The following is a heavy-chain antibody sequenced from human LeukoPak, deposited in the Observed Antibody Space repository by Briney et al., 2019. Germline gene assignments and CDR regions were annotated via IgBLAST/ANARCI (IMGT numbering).Heavy chain of an antibody. CDR1: GGSISSYY. V-gene: IGHV4-4*09. J-gene: IGHJ5*02. CDR2: IYTSGST. D-gene: IGHD3-10*01. CDR3: ATSSSGDWFDP. Sequence: PSETLSLTCTVSGGSISSYYWSWIRQPPGKGLEWIGYIYTSGSTNYNPSLKSRVTISVDTSKNQFSLKLSSVTAADTAVYYCATSSSGDWFDPWGQGTLVTASS.